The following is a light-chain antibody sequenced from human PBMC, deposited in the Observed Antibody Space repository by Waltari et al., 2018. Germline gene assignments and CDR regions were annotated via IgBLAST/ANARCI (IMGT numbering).Light chain of an antibody. Sequence: QAVLTQPSSLSASPGASASLTCTLRSGINVGTYRIYWYQQKPGSPPQYLLRYKSDSEKQQGSGVPSRFYGSKDASANAGIFLISGLQSEDEADYYCMIWHSSAWVFGGGTKLTVL. CDR1: SGINVGTYR. CDR3: MIWHSSAWV. CDR2: YKSDSEK. J-gene: IGLJ3*02. V-gene: IGLV5-45*03.